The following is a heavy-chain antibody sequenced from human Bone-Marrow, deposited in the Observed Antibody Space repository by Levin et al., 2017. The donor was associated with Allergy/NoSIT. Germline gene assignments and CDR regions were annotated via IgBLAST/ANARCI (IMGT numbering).Heavy chain of an antibody. J-gene: IGHJ6*02. D-gene: IGHD4-17*01. CDR2: INPNSGGT. Sequence: GESLKISCKASGYTFTGYYMHWVRQAPGQGLEWMGWINPNSGGTNYAQKFQGRVTMTRDTSISTAYMELSRLRSDDTAVYYCARDSSFDYGDYNYYYYGMDVWGQGTTVTVSS. V-gene: IGHV1-2*02. CDR3: ARDSSFDYGDYNYYYYGMDV. CDR1: GYTFTGYY.